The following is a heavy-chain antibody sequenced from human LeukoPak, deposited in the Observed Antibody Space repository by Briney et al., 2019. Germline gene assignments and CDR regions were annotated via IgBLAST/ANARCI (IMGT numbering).Heavy chain of an antibody. V-gene: IGHV4-61*02. CDR1: GGSISSGSYY. CDR3: ARLTVVVVAATPGAFDI. CDR2: IYTSGST. D-gene: IGHD2-15*01. Sequence: PSQTLSLTCTVSGGSISSGSYYWSWIRQPAGKGLEWIGRIYTSGSTNYNPSLKSRVTISVDTSKNQFSLKLSSVTAADTAVYYCARLTVVVVAATPGAFDIWGQGTMVIVSS. J-gene: IGHJ3*02.